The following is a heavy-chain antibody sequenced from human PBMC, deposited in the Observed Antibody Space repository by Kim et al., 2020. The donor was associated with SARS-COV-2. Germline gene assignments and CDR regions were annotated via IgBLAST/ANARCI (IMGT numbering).Heavy chain of an antibody. J-gene: IGHJ4*01. V-gene: IGHV4-39*01. CDR3: ARQGNVRPSAWYFAY. CDR2: IYYSGNT. Sequence: SETLSLTCTVSGCSITSYSYYWVWIRQPPGKGREWLGSIYYSGNTYYNPSLKRRVTTSVDTSNNQFPLKLSSVTAANTALYYCARQGNVRPSAWYFAYWG. D-gene: IGHD2-2*01. CDR1: GCSITSYSYY.